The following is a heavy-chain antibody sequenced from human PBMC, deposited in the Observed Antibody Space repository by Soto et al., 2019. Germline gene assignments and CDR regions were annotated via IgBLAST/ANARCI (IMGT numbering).Heavy chain of an antibody. J-gene: IGHJ4*02. CDR2: INPSGST. V-gene: IGHV4-34*01. CDR3: ARGRPGRSSGWYNY. CDR1: GGSFSCYY. Sequence: SETLSLTCAVYGGSFSCYYWSWIRQPPGKGLEWIGEINPSGSTNYNPSLKSRVTISVDTSKNQFSLNLSSVTAADTAVYYCARGRPGRSSGWYNYWGQGTLVTVSS. D-gene: IGHD6-19*01.